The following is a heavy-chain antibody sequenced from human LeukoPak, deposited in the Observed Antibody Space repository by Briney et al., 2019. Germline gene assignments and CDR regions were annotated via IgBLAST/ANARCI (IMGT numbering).Heavy chain of an antibody. CDR1: GFTFVHFS. CDR2: VSGEQTDK. Sequence: GGSLRLSCVASGFTFVHFSMHWVRQAPGKGLEWVAFVSGEQTDKYYADSVKGRFTISRDNSRNTLFLEMNSLRPDDTAVYYCARTSTRDGYRYFDYWGQGTLVTVSS. J-gene: IGHJ4*02. V-gene: IGHV3-30*04. CDR3: ARTSTRDGYRYFDY. D-gene: IGHD5-24*01.